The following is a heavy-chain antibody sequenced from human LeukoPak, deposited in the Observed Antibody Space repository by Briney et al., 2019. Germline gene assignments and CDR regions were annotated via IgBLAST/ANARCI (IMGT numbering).Heavy chain of an antibody. CDR3: AKLRSTMIRGVIDY. CDR2: ISGSGDNT. CDR1: GFIFSSYA. J-gene: IGHJ4*02. Sequence: PGGSLRLSCAASGFIFSSYAMGWVRQAPGKGLEWVSGISGSGDNTYYADSVKSRFTISRDNSKNTVCLQMNSLRAEDTAVYYCAKLRSTMIRGVIDYWGQGTLVTVSS. D-gene: IGHD3-10*01. V-gene: IGHV3-23*01.